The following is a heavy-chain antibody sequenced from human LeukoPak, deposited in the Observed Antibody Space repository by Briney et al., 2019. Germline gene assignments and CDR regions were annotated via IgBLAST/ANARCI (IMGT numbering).Heavy chain of an antibody. V-gene: IGHV3-43*01. CDR2: ISWDGYST. J-gene: IGHJ4*02. CDR3: TKGTAGYFDY. CDR1: GFTFDDYS. Sequence: GGSLRLSCAASGFTFDDYSMHWVRHAPGKGLEWVSLISWDGYSTYYADSVKGRFTISRDNSKNSLYLQMNSLRTEDTALYYCTKGTAGYFDYWGQGTLVTVSS.